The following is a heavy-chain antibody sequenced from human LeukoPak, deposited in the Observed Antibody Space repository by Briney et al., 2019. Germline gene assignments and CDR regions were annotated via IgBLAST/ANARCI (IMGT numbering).Heavy chain of an antibody. Sequence: GESLKISCKGSGYSFTSYWIGWVRQMPRKGLEWMGIIYPGDSDTRYSPSFQGQVTISADKSISTAYLQWSSLKASDTAMYYCARLYEGYYYDSSGYAYFDYWGQGTLVTVSS. CDR2: IYPGDSDT. J-gene: IGHJ4*02. CDR1: GYSFTSYW. CDR3: ARLYEGYYYDSSGYAYFDY. D-gene: IGHD3-22*01. V-gene: IGHV5-51*01.